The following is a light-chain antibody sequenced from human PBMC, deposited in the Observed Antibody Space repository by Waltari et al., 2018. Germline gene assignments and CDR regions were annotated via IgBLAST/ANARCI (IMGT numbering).Light chain of an antibody. V-gene: IGKV3-15*01. CDR1: QTVSDK. CDR3: QQYNNGPPWT. Sequence: EIVMTQSPATLSGSPGERATLSCRASQTVSDKLAWYQQKPGQAPRLLISGASTRATGVPARFSGSGSGTEFTLTISSLQSEDFAIYYCQQYNNGPPWTFGQGTKVEFK. J-gene: IGKJ1*01. CDR2: GAS.